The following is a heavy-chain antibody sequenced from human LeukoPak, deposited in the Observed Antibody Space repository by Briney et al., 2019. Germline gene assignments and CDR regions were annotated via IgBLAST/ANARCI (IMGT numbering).Heavy chain of an antibody. CDR3: AELGITMIGGV. V-gene: IGHV3-7*01. CDR1: GFTFSSYG. J-gene: IGHJ6*04. CDR2: IKQDGNEK. D-gene: IGHD3-10*02. Sequence: GGSLRLSCAASGFTFSSYGMHWVRQAPGKGLEWVANIKQDGNEKYYADSVKGRFTISRDNGKNSLYLQMNSLRAEDTAVYYCAELGITMIGGVWGKGTTVTISS.